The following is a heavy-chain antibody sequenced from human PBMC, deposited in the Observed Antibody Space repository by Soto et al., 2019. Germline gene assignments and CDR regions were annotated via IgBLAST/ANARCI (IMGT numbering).Heavy chain of an antibody. CDR1: GFTFSSYA. J-gene: IGHJ4*02. V-gene: IGHV3-23*01. D-gene: IGHD2-21*02. CDR2: ISGSGGST. Sequence: PGGSLRLSCAASGFTFSSYAMSWVRQAPGKGLEWVSAISGSGGSTYYADSVKGRFTISRDNSKNTLYLQMNSLRAEDTAVYYCAKAGFSPGCGGDCYSPFDYWGQGTLVTVSS. CDR3: AKAGFSPGCGGDCYSPFDY.